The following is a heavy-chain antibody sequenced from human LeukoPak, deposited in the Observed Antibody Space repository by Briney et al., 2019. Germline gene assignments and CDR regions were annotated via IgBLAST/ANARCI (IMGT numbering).Heavy chain of an antibody. V-gene: IGHV3-21*01. CDR1: EFSFDGFG. CDR2: ISSSSSYI. D-gene: IGHD2-15*01. J-gene: IGHJ4*02. CDR3: ARDGGRKDDY. Sequence: GGSLRLSCSPSEFSFDGFGLSWVRQALGKGLEWVSSISSSSSYIYYADSVKGRFTISRDNAKNSLYLQMNSLRAEDTAVYYCARDGGRKDDYWGQGTLVTVSS.